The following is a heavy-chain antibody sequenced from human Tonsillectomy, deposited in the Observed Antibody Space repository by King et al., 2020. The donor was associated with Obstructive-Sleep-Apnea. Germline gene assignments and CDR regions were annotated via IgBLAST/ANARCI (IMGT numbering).Heavy chain of an antibody. Sequence: VQLVESGGGLVKPGGSLRLSCAASEFTFSSYSMNWVRQAPGKGLEWLSFISSSGSYIYYADSVKGRFTISRDNAKHSLYLQMNSLRAEDTAVYYCARDWGGYDILTGYYHDFDYWGQGTLVTVSS. CDR2: ISSSGSYI. CDR3: ARDWGGYDILTGYYHDFDY. CDR1: EFTFSSYS. D-gene: IGHD3-9*01. J-gene: IGHJ4*02. V-gene: IGHV3-21*01.